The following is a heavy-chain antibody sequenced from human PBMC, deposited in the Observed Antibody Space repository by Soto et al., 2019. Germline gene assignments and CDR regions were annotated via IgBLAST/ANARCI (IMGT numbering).Heavy chain of an antibody. CDR1: GGSISSSSYY. J-gene: IGHJ4*02. CDR2: IYYSGDT. V-gene: IGHV4-39*01. Sequence: PSECLSLTCTVAGGSISSSSYYWGWIRQPPGKGLEWIGTIYYSGDTYYNPSLKSRVTISVDTSKNQFSLELSSVTAADTAVYYCAGTTHLGYCSSTNCPADYWGQGTLVTVSS. CDR3: AGTTHLGYCSSTNCPADY. D-gene: IGHD2-2*01.